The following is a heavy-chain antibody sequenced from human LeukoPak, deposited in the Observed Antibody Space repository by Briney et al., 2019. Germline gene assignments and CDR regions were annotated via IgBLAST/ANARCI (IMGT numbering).Heavy chain of an antibody. CDR1: GFTFSNYA. CDR3: VKNVGGNEGAY. CDR2: ISAGGDKI. J-gene: IGHJ4*02. Sequence: PGGSRRLSCVASGFTFSNYAMSWVRQAPGKGLQWVSAISAGGDKIHYAGSVKGRFTISRDNSRNTLYVQMSSLKADDTAVYYCVKNVGGNEGAYWGQGTLVTVSS. V-gene: IGHV3-23*01. D-gene: IGHD5-12*01.